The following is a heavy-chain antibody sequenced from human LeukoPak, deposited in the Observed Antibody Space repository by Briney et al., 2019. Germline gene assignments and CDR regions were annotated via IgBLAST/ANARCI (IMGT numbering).Heavy chain of an antibody. CDR2: IKSKTDGGTT. Sequence: GGSLRLSCAASGFTFSSYWMHWVRQAPGKGLEWVGRIKSKTDGGTTDYAAPVKGRFTISRDDSKNTLYLQMNSLKTEDTAVYYCTTVKYSGSRRVFDYWGQGTLVTVSS. J-gene: IGHJ4*02. CDR1: GFTFSSYW. D-gene: IGHD1-26*01. CDR3: TTVKYSGSRRVFDY. V-gene: IGHV3-15*01.